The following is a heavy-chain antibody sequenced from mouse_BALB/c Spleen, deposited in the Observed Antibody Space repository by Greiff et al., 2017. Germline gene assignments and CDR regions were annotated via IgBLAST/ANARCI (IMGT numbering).Heavy chain of an antibody. CDR2: IRSKSNNYAT. D-gene: IGHD4-1*01. Sequence: EVQVVESGGGLVQPKGSLKLSCAASGFTFNTYAMNWVRQAPGQGLEWVARIRSKSNNYATYYADSVKDRFTISRDDSQSMLYLQMNNLKTEDSAMYYCVRLGRDYARDYWGRGTSDTVST. V-gene: IGHV10-1*02. CDR1: GFTFNTYA. J-gene: IGHJ4*01. CDR3: VRLGRDYARDY.